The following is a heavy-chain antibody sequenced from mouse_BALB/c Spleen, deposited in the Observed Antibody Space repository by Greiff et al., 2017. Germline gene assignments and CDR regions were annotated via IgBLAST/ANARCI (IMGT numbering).Heavy chain of an antibody. Sequence: EVQGVESGGGLVKPGGSLKISCAASGFTFSDYYMYWVRQTPGKRLEWVGSISDGGSYTYYTDRLKGRFTISRDNAKNNLYLQMSSLKSEDAAMYYCARGGYDEVWFAYWGQGTLVTVSA. CDR2: ISDGGSYT. CDR1: GFTFSDYY. V-gene: IGHV5-4*02. J-gene: IGHJ3*01. D-gene: IGHD2-2*01. CDR3: ARGGYDEVWFAY.